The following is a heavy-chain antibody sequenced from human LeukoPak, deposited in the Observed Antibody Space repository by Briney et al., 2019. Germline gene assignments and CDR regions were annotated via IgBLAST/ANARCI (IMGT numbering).Heavy chain of an antibody. J-gene: IGHJ4*02. Sequence: ASVKVSCKASGYTFTGYYMHWVRQAPGQGLEWMGWINPNSGGTNYAQKLQGRVTITGDTSIGTAYMELSSLRSDDTAVYYCTRESGSYHGNDYWGQGTLVTVSS. V-gene: IGHV1-2*02. CDR3: TRESGSYHGNDY. D-gene: IGHD1-26*01. CDR1: GYTFTGYY. CDR2: INPNSGGT.